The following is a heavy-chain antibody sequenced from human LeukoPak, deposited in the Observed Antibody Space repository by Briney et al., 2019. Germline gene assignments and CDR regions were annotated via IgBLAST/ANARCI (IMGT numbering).Heavy chain of an antibody. D-gene: IGHD5-18*01. J-gene: IGHJ4*02. Sequence: GGSLRLSCAASEFTFSSYVMAWVRQAPGKGLEWVSTITPGGGTYYADSVKGRFTISRDNAKNSLYLQMNSLRDEDTAVYYCARSDTAMVPDYWDQGTLVTVSS. CDR1: EFTFSSYV. CDR2: ITPGGGT. CDR3: ARSDTAMVPDY. V-gene: IGHV3-69-1*01.